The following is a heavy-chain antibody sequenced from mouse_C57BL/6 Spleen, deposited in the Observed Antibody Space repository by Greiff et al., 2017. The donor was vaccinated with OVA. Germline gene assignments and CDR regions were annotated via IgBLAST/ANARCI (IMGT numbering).Heavy chain of an antibody. J-gene: IGHJ4*01. Sequence: EVQLQQSGPELVKPGASVKIPCKASGYTFTDYNMDWVKQSHGKSLEWIGDINPNNGGTIYNQKFKGKATLTVDKSSSTAYMELRSLTSEDTAVYYCARYGIYVYAMDYWGQGTSVTVSS. D-gene: IGHD2-3*01. CDR2: INPNNGGT. CDR3: ARYGIYVYAMDY. V-gene: IGHV1-18*01. CDR1: GYTFTDYN.